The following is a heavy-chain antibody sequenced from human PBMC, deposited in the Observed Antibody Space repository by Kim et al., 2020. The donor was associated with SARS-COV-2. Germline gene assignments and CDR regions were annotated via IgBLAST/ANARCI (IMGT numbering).Heavy chain of an antibody. Sequence: GGSLRLSCAASGFSVTSNYMSWVRQAPGKGLQWVSTIYSGDYTYYTDSVKGRFTISRIDYKNTVYLQMRNLRPEDSAVYYCATSNSFGHFHHWGQGTLVSVTS. J-gene: IGHJ4*02. CDR1: GFSVTSNY. D-gene: IGHD4-4*01. CDR2: IYSGDYT. V-gene: IGHV3-53*01. CDR3: ATSNSFGHFHH.